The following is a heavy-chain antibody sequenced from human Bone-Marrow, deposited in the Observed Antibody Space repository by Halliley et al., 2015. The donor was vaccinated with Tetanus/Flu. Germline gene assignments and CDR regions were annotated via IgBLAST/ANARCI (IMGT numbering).Heavy chain of an antibody. Sequence: LVQSSETLSLTCTVSGGFINNYYWTWTRQPPGKGLEWIGYIHYSGSTNYNPSLESRATFSVDTSKNQFSLRLTSVTAADTAVYFCARVMDRVDAFDTWGQGTVVTVSS. CDR3: ARVMDRVDAFDT. V-gene: IGHV4-59*01. J-gene: IGHJ3*02. CDR1: GGFINNYY. CDR2: IHYSGST.